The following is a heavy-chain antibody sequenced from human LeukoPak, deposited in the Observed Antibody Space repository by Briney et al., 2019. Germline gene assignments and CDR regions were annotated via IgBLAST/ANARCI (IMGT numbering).Heavy chain of an antibody. CDR3: ARGNVDTAMVDDFDY. D-gene: IGHD5-18*01. J-gene: IGHJ4*02. CDR2: MNPNSGNT. V-gene: IGHV1-8*03. Sequence: ASVKVSCKASGYTFTSYGINWVRQATGQGLEWMGWMNPNSGNTGYAQKFQGRVTITRNTSISTAYMELSSLRSEDTAVYYCARGNVDTAMVDDFDYWGQGTLVTVSS. CDR1: GYTFTSYG.